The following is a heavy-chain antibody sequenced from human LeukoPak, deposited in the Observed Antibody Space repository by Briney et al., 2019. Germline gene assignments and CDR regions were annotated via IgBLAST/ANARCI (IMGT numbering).Heavy chain of an antibody. CDR1: GGTFSSYA. J-gene: IGHJ4*02. Sequence: SVKVSCTASGGTFSSYAISWVRQAPGQGLEWMGGIIPIFGTANYAQKFQGRVTITADESTSTAYMELSSLRSEDTAVYYCARVPPSGYDYRGAFDYWGQGTLVTVSS. CDR2: IIPIFGTA. D-gene: IGHD5-12*01. V-gene: IGHV1-69*13. CDR3: ARVPPSGYDYRGAFDY.